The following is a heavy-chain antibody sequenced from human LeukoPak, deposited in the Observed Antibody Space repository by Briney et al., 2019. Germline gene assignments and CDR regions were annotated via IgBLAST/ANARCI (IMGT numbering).Heavy chain of an antibody. CDR2: IYYSGST. CDR3: ARTIVVVVAATYYFDY. Sequence: SETLSLTCTVSGGSISSYYWSWIRQPPGKGLEWIGYIYYSGSTNYNPSLKSRVTISVDTSKNQFSLKLSSATAADTAVYYCARTIVVVVAATYYFDYWGQGTLVTVSS. V-gene: IGHV4-59*08. CDR1: GGSISSYY. J-gene: IGHJ4*02. D-gene: IGHD2-15*01.